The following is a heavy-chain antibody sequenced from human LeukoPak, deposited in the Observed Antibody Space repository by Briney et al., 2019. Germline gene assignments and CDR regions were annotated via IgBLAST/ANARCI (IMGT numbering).Heavy chain of an antibody. Sequence: ASVKVSCKASGYTFTGYYMHWVRQAPGRGLEWMGWINPNSGGTNYAQKFQGRVTMTRDTSISTAYMELSRLRSDDTAVYYCARTNDYGDFDAFDIWGQGTMVTVPS. CDR3: ARTNDYGDFDAFDI. CDR1: GYTFTGYY. CDR2: INPNSGGT. J-gene: IGHJ3*02. D-gene: IGHD4-17*01. V-gene: IGHV1-2*02.